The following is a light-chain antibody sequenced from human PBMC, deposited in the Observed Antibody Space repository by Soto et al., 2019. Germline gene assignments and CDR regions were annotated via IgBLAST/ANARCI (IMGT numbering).Light chain of an antibody. CDR3: QHYNSYSEA. J-gene: IGKJ1*01. CDR2: GAS. V-gene: IGKV3-20*01. CDR1: QSVSSSY. Sequence: EIVLTQSPGTLSLSPGERATLSCRASQSVSSSYLAWYQQKPGQAPRLLIYGASSRATGIPDRFSGSGSGTDLTLTISSLQPDDFETYDCQHYNSYSEAFGQGTKVDIK.